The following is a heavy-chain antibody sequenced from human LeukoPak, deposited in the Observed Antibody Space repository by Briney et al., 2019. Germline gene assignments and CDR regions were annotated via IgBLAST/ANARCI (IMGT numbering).Heavy chain of an antibody. D-gene: IGHD4-23*01. CDR2: ISSSGSTI. J-gene: IGHJ4*02. Sequence: QPGGSLRLSCAASGXTXSSYEXXXVRXAPGKGLEWVSYISSSGSTIYYADSVKGRLTISRDNAKNSLYLQMNSLRAEDTAVYYCARGVNSLAPFDYWGQGTLVTVTS. CDR1: GXTXSSYE. V-gene: IGHV3-48*03. CDR3: ARGVNSLAPFDY.